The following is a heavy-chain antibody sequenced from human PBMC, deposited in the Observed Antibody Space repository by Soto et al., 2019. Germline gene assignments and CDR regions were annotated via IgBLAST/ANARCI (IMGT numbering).Heavy chain of an antibody. Sequence: GGSLRLSCAASGFTFSSYGMHWVRQAPGKGLEWVPVISYDGSNKYYADSVKGRFTISRDNSKNTLYLQMNSLRAEDTAVYYCAKEGRGSSWYYFDYWGQGTLVTVSS. V-gene: IGHV3-30*18. D-gene: IGHD6-13*01. CDR3: AKEGRGSSWYYFDY. J-gene: IGHJ4*02. CDR1: GFTFSSYG. CDR2: ISYDGSNK.